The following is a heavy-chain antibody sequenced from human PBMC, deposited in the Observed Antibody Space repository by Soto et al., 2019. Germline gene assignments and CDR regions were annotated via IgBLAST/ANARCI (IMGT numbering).Heavy chain of an antibody. CDR1: GGSISSGDYY. D-gene: IGHD4-4*01. V-gene: IGHV4-30-4*01. CDR2: IYYSGST. CDR3: ARDDYSNYVGYYGMDV. J-gene: IGHJ6*02. Sequence: SETLSLTCTVSGGSISSGDYYWSWIRQPPGKGLEWIGYIYYSGSTYYNPSLKSRVTISVDTSKNQFSLKLSSVTAADTAVYYCARDDYSNYVGYYGMDVWGQGTTVTVPS.